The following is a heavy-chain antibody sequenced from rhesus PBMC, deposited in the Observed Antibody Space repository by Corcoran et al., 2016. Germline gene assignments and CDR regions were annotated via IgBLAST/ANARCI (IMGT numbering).Heavy chain of an antibody. Sequence: QVQLQESGPGLVKPSEPLSLTCAVSGYSLRSGYYCAWLRQPPGQGLSNIGYISGSSGSTYYNPSLKSRVTISKDTSKNQFSLKRSSVTAADTAVYYCARRRFPQSGSSSPIDYWGQGVLVTVSS. V-gene: IGHV4-99*01. D-gene: IGHD4-29*01. CDR2: ISGSSGST. CDR3: ARRRFPQSGSSSPIDY. CDR1: GYSLRSGYY. J-gene: IGHJ4*01.